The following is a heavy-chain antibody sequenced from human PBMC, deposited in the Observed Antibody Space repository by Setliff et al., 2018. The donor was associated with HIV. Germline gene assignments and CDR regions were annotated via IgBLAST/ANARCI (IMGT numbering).Heavy chain of an antibody. CDR2: INPNSSDT. CDR3: ARERASGGNIFDY. Sequence: ASVKVSCKASGYTFTDYYIHWVRQAPGQGLEWMGWINPNSSDTNYAQKFQGRVTMTGDTSISTAYVELSRLTSDDTAVYFCARERASGGNIFDYWGQGTLVTVSS. J-gene: IGHJ4*02. CDR1: GYTFTDYY. V-gene: IGHV1-2*02. D-gene: IGHD2-15*01.